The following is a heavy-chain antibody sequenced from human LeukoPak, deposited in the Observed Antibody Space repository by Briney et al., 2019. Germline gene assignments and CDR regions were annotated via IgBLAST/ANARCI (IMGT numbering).Heavy chain of an antibody. J-gene: IGHJ4*01. Sequence: ASVKVSCKASGYTVTRYYMHWVRQAPGQGLEWMGIINPSGGSTTYAQKFQGRVTMTRDTSTSTVYMELSSLRSEDTAVYYCARDPGSYEGYWGHGTLVTVSS. CDR2: INPSGGST. CDR3: ARDPGSYEGY. D-gene: IGHD3-16*01. CDR1: GYTVTRYY. V-gene: IGHV1-46*01.